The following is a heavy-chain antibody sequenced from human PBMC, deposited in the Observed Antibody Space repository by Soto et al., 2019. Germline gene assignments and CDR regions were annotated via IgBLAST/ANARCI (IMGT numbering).Heavy chain of an antibody. CDR3: ARVGYSYGPLSAFDI. V-gene: IGHV1-46*01. CDR1: GYTFTSYY. Sequence: ASVKVSCKASGYTFTSYYMHWVRQAPGQGLEWMGIINPSGGSTSYAQKFQGRVTMTRDTSTSTVYMELSSLRSEDTAVYYCARVGYSYGPLSAFDIWGQGTMVT. D-gene: IGHD5-18*01. J-gene: IGHJ3*02. CDR2: INPSGGST.